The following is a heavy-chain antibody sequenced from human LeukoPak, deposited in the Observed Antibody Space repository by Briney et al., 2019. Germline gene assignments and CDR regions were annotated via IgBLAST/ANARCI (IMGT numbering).Heavy chain of an antibody. Sequence: SVTVSCKASGGTFTSYAISWVRQAPGQGLEWMGGIIPIFGTANYAQKFQGRVTITADESTSTAYMELSSLRSEDTAVYYCARVGMTTVTNWGQGTLVTVSS. D-gene: IGHD4-17*01. J-gene: IGHJ4*02. V-gene: IGHV1-69*13. CDR3: ARVGMTTVTN. CDR1: GGTFTSYA. CDR2: IIPIFGTA.